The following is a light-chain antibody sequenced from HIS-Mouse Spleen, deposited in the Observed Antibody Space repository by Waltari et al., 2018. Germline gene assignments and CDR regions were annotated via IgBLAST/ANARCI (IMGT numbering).Light chain of an antibody. CDR1: QSISSW. J-gene: IGKJ1*01. Sequence: DIQMTQSPSTLSASVGDRVTITCRASQSISSWLAWYQQKPGKAPKLLIYKAPSLESGVPSRFSGSGSGTDFTLTIRSLQPDDFATYYCQQYNSYTWTFGQGTKVEIK. CDR2: KAP. V-gene: IGKV1-5*03. CDR3: QQYNSYTWT.